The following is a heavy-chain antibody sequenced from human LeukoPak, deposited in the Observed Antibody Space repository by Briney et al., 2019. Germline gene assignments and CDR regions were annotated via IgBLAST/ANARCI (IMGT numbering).Heavy chain of an antibody. J-gene: IGHJ4*02. CDR3: ARDFWGAYRVDYFDY. D-gene: IGHD3-3*01. CDR1: GFTFSKYW. Sequence: GGSLRLSCAASGFTFSKYWMSWVRRAPGKGLEWVANIKQAGSETYYVNSVRGRFTISRDNAKRSLYLQMNSLRAEDTAVYYCARDFWGAYRVDYFDYWGQGILVTVSS. V-gene: IGHV3-7*01. CDR2: IKQAGSET.